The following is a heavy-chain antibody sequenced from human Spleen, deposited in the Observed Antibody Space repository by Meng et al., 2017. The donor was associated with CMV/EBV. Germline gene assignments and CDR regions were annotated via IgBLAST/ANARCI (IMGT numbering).Heavy chain of an antibody. J-gene: IGHJ4*02. Sequence: GESLKISCAASGFTFSQFWMSWVRQAPGKGLEWVANINQDGSEKYHVDSVKGRFTISRDNAKDLLHLQMNNLRAEDTAMYYCAREYYDFWSGSRHFDYWGQGTLVTVAS. CDR2: INQDGSEK. D-gene: IGHD3-3*01. V-gene: IGHV3-7*01. CDR1: GFTFSQFW. CDR3: AREYYDFWSGSRHFDY.